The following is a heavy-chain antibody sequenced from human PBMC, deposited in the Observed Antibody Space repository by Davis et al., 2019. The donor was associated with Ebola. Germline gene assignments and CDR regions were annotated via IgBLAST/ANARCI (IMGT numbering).Heavy chain of an antibody. CDR2: ISAYNGNT. J-gene: IGHJ3*02. Sequence: ASVKVSCKASGGTFSGYAISWVRQAPGQGLEWMGWISAYNGNTNYAQKLQGRVTMTTDTSTSTAYMELRSLRSDDTAVYYCARVYDFWSGYYGDDAFDIWGQGTMVTVSS. D-gene: IGHD3-3*01. CDR1: GGTFSGYA. CDR3: ARVYDFWSGYYGDDAFDI. V-gene: IGHV1-18*01.